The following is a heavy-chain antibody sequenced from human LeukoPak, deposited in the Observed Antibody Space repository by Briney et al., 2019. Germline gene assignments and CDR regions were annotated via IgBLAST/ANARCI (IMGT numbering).Heavy chain of an antibody. V-gene: IGHV3-64D*06. CDR2: ISSNGDNT. CDR1: GFTFSTYV. Sequence: GGSLRLSCSVSGFTFSTYVMHWVRQAPGKGLKYVSAISSNGDNTYYADSVKGRFTISRDNSKNTLYLQMSSLRADDTAVYYCVRGTGYWGQGTLVTVSS. J-gene: IGHJ4*02. CDR3: VRGTGY.